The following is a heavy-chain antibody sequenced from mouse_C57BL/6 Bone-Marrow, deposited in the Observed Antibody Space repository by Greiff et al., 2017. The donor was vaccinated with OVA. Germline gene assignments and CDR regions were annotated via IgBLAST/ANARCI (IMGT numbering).Heavy chain of an antibody. V-gene: IGHV1-82*01. J-gene: IGHJ2*01. CDR1: GYAFSSSW. CDR3: AREGGGNYLDY. CDR2: IYPGDGDT. Sequence: VQLQQSGPELVKPGASVKISCKASGYAFSSSWMNWVKQRPGKGLEWIGRIYPGDGDTNYNGKFKGKATLTADKSSSTAYMQLSSLTSEDSAVYFCAREGGGNYLDYWGQGTTLTVSS.